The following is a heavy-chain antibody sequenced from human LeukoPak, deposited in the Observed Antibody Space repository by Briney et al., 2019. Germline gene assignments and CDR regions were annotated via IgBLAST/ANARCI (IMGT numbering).Heavy chain of an antibody. J-gene: IGHJ4*02. D-gene: IGHD3-3*01. CDR2: IYYSGST. CDR1: GGSISSYY. Sequence: SETLSLTCTVSGGSISSYYWSWIRQPPGKGLEWIGYIYYSGSTNYNPSLKSRVTISVDTSKNQFSLKLSSVTAADTAVYYCARGPRIIGRSGYADYWGQGTLVAVSS. V-gene: IGHV4-59*01. CDR3: ARGPRIIGRSGYADY.